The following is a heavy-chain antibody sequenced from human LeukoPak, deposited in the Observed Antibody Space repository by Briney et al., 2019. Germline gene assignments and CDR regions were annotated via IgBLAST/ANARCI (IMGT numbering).Heavy chain of an antibody. CDR1: GGTYSSYT. CDR2: IIPILGIA. Sequence: SVKVSCKASGGTYSSYTISWVRQAPGQGLEWMGRIIPILGIANYAQKFQGRVTITADKSTSTAYMELSSLRSEDTAVYYCARDDSSSYNYFDYWGQGTLVTVSS. D-gene: IGHD6-6*01. CDR3: ARDDSSSYNYFDY. J-gene: IGHJ4*02. V-gene: IGHV1-69*04.